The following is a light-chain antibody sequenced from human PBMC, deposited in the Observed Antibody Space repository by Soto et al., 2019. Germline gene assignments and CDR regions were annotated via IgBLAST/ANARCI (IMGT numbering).Light chain of an antibody. CDR3: QQYGSSPPTYT. J-gene: IGKJ2*01. CDR1: QSVSSSY. V-gene: IGKV3-20*01. Sequence: EIVLTQSPGTLSLSPRERATLSCRASQSVSSSYLAWYQQKPGQAPRRLIYGASCRASGIPDRFSGSGSGKDVTLTISRLEPDDVAVYYCQQYGSSPPTYTFRQGTKREIK. CDR2: GAS.